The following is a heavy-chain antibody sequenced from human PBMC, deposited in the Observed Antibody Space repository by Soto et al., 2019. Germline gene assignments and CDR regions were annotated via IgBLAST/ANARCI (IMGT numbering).Heavy chain of an antibody. CDR3: ARDPSGYSYRFDP. V-gene: IGHV3-30-3*01. CDR1: GFTFSSYA. CDR2: ISYDGSNK. J-gene: IGHJ5*02. D-gene: IGHD5-18*01. Sequence: QVQLVESGGGVVQPGRSLRLSCAASGFTFSSYAMHWVRQAPGKGLEWVAVISYDGSNKYYADSVKGRFTISRDNSKNTLYLQMNSLRAEDTAVYYGARDPSGYSYRFDPWGQGTLVTVSS.